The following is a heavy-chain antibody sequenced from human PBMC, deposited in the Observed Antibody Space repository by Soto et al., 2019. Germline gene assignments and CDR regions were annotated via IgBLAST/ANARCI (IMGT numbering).Heavy chain of an antibody. CDR3: STDTPGVLAGGTAY. V-gene: IGHV3-15*06. CDR1: GFSFSNAW. Sequence: EVQLVESGGGLVKPGGSLRVSCAASGFSFSNAWMSWVRQAPGKGLEWVGRIKSKTDGGTINYAAPVKGRFIISRDDSENTLYLQMNSLKTEDTAVYYCSTDTPGVLAGGTAYWGQGALVTVSS. J-gene: IGHJ4*02. CDR2: IKSKTDGGTI. D-gene: IGHD6-13*01.